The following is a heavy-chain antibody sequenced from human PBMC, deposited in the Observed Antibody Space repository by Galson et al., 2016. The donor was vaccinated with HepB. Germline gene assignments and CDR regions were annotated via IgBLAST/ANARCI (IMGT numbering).Heavy chain of an antibody. CDR1: GGSISSSNYY. J-gene: IGHJ6*02. CDR2: ISYSGSA. D-gene: IGHD3-10*01. CDR3: GRGQTGNTMVRGVPVYFYYGLDV. Sequence: SETLSLTCTVSGGSISSSNYYWGWIRQPPGKGLEWIGTISYSGSAHYNPSFQSRVTISADTSKNHFSLRLSSVIAADTAVYYWGRGQTGNTMVRGVPVYFYYGLDVWGQGTTVIVSS. V-gene: IGHV4-39*07.